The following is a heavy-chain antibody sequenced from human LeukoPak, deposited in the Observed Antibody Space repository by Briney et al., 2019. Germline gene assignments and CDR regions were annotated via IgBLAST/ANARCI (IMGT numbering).Heavy chain of an antibody. CDR1: GFSFYSYA. CDR3: AKDRVWFGEFGGLDY. D-gene: IGHD3-10*01. V-gene: IGHV3-23*01. Sequence: GGSLRHSCVASGFSFYSYAMNWVRQAPGKGLEWVSGITGSGGRTYYAESVKGRFTISRDNSKNTLYLQMNSLRAEDTAVYYCAKDRVWFGEFGGLDYWGQGTLVTVSS. CDR2: ITGSGGRT. J-gene: IGHJ4*02.